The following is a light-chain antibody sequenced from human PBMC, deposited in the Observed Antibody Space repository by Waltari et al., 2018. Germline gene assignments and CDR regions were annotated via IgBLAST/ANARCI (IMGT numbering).Light chain of an antibody. Sequence: DIVMTQSPDSLAVSLGARATNNCNSSQNVLFISNNKNYLAWYQQKPGQAPKLLIYWASTRESGVPDRFSGSGSGTDFTLTISNLQAEDVAVYYCQQYYSTLPYTFGQGTKLEIK. CDR1: QNVLFISNNKNY. J-gene: IGKJ2*01. CDR2: WAS. CDR3: QQYYSTLPYT. V-gene: IGKV4-1*01.